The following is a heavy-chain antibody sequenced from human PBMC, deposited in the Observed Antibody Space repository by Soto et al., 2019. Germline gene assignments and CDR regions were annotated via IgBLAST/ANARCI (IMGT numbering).Heavy chain of an antibody. CDR3: ARSFSTGWADY. V-gene: IGHV3-33*03. J-gene: IGHJ4*02. CDR2: IWHDGINK. CDR1: GYMVSNYG. Sequence: QVQLVESGGGVVQPGRCLRLSCTAAGYMVSNYGMHGVRQAPGKGLEWVAVIWHDGINKYYGDSVKGRFTISRDNSKNTLFLQLNSLRAEDTAVYYCARSFSTGWADYWGQGTLVTVSS. D-gene: IGHD3-22*01.